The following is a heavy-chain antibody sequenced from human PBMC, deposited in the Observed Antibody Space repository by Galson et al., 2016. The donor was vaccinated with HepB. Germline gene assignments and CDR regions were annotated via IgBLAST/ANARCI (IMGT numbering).Heavy chain of an antibody. J-gene: IGHJ4*02. V-gene: IGHV3-23*01. Sequence: SLRLSCAASGFAFSSYAMSWVRQAPGKGLEWVAAISGSATDTHYADSVKGRFTISRDNSKNTLYLQVSSLRAEDTAVYYCAKEFTAMTSIVVVTGGYFDYWGQGTLVTVSS. CDR2: ISGSATDT. CDR3: AKEFTAMTSIVVVTGGYFDY. D-gene: IGHD2-21*02. CDR1: GFAFSSYA.